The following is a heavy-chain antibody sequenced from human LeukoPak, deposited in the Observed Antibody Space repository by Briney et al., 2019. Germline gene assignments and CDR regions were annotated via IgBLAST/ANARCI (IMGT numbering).Heavy chain of an antibody. CDR1: GGSISSYY. D-gene: IGHD2-21*01. Sequence: SETLSLTCTVSGGSISSYYWSWIRQRPGKGLEWIGYIYYSGSTNYNPSLKSRVTISVDTSKNQFSLKLSSVIAADTAVYYCARLAVAPWYFDLWGRGTLVTVSS. CDR2: IYYSGST. V-gene: IGHV4-59*08. J-gene: IGHJ2*01. CDR3: ARLAVAPWYFDL.